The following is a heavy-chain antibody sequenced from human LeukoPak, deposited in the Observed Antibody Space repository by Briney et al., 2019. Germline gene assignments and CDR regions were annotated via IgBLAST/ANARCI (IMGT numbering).Heavy chain of an antibody. D-gene: IGHD3-22*01. V-gene: IGHV1-18*01. CDR2: ISAYNGNT. Sequence: ASVKVSCKASGYTFTSYGISWVRQAPGQGLEWMGWISAYNGNTNYAQKLQGRVTMTTDTSTSTAYMELRSLRSDDTAVYYRARDWAIVVVPSYWGQGTLVTVSS. CDR1: GYTFTSYG. CDR3: ARDWAIVVVPSY. J-gene: IGHJ4*02.